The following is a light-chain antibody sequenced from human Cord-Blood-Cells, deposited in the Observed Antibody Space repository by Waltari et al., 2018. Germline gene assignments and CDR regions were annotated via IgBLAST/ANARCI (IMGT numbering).Light chain of an antibody. CDR2: QDS. J-gene: IGLJ1*01. Sequence: SYELTQPPSVSVSPGQTASITCSGDKLGDKYACWYQQKPGQSPVLVIYQDSKRPSGIPERFSGANSGNTANLTISGTQARDEADYYCQAWDSSTYVFGTGTKVTVL. CDR3: QAWDSSTYV. CDR1: KLGDKY. V-gene: IGLV3-1*01.